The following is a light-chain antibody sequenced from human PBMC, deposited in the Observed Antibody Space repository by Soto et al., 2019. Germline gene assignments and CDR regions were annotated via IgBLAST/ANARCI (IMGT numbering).Light chain of an antibody. J-gene: IGKJ1*01. CDR3: QQSYSTPPT. CDR1: QSISSY. V-gene: IGKV1-39*01. CDR2: AAS. Sequence: DIQMTQSPSSLSASVGDRVTITCRASQSISSYLNWYQQKPGKAPKLMIYAASSLQSGVPSRFSGSGSGTDFTLTISGLQPDDFETYYCQQSYSTPPTFGQGTKVDIK.